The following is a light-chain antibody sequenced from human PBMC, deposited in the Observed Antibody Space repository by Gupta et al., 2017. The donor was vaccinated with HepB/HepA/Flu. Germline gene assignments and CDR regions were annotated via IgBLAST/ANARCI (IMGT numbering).Light chain of an antibody. J-gene: IGKJ1*01. CDR1: QSVSSN. Sequence: EIVMTQSPATLSVSPGERATLSCRASQSVSSNLAWYQRKPGQAPRLLIYGASTRATGIPARFSGSGSGTEFTLTISSRQSEDFAVYYCQQYNNWPPLTFGQGTXVEIK. V-gene: IGKV3-15*01. CDR3: QQYNNWPPLT. CDR2: GAS.